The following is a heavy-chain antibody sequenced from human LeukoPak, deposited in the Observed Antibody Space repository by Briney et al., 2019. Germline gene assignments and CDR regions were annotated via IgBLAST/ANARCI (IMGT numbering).Heavy chain of an antibody. CDR1: RFTFSNFW. CDR2: IKPDGSAN. CDR3: ARHFSTYSYGLDV. Sequence: GGSLRLFCAASRFTFSNFWMSWVRQAPGKGLEWVANIKPDGSANFYVDSVKGRFTISRDNAENSLYLQMNSLRPEDTAVYYCARHFSTYSYGLDVWGQGTTVTVSS. D-gene: IGHD3-3*02. J-gene: IGHJ6*02. V-gene: IGHV3-7*01.